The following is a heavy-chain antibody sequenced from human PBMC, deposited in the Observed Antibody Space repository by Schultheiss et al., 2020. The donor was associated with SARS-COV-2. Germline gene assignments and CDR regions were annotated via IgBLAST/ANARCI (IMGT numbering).Heavy chain of an antibody. D-gene: IGHD1-1*01. CDR2: IYYSGST. Sequence: SETLSLTCAVSGGSISSGGYSWSWIRQPPGKGLEWIGYIYYSGSTNYNPSLKSRVTMSVDTSKNQFSLKLSSVTAADTAVYYCARGRYSRGMDVWGQGTTVTVSS. J-gene: IGHJ6*02. CDR3: ARGRYSRGMDV. V-gene: IGHV4-61*08. CDR1: GGSISSGGYS.